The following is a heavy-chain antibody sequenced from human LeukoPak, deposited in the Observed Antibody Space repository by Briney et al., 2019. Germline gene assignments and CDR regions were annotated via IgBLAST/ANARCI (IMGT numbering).Heavy chain of an antibody. V-gene: IGHV1-69*05. Sequence: SVKVSCKASGGTFSSYAISWVRQAPGQGLEWMGRIIPIFGTANYAQKFQGRVTITTDESTSTAYMELSSLRSEDTAVYYCARVNYYDSSGYYSGVYSDYWGQGTLVTVSS. D-gene: IGHD3-22*01. J-gene: IGHJ4*02. CDR2: IIPIFGTA. CDR3: ARVNYYDSSGYYSGVYSDY. CDR1: GGTFSSYA.